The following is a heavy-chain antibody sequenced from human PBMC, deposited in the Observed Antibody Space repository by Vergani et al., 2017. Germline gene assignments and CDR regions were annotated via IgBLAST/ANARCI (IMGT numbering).Heavy chain of an antibody. CDR3: ARDGHSGSYRVGGVDY. CDR1: GYTFTGYY. J-gene: IGHJ4*02. D-gene: IGHD1-26*01. V-gene: IGHV1-2*02. CDR2: INPNSGST. Sequence: QVQLVQSGAEVKKPGASVKVSCKASGYTFTGYYMHWVRQAPGQGLEWMGGINPNSGSTNYAQKFQGRVTMTRDTSISTAYMELSRLRSDDTAVYYCARDGHSGSYRVGGVDYWGQGTLVTVSS.